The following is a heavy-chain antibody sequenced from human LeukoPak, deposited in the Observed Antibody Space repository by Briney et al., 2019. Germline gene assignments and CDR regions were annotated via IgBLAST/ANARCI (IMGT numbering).Heavy chain of an antibody. CDR1: GFTFSSYW. D-gene: IGHD4-17*01. CDR3: ARDEDDYGDYGGYDY. CDR2: IKQDGSEK. Sequence: PGGSLRLSCAASGFTFSSYWMSWVRQAPGKGLEWVANIKQDGSEKYHVDSVKGRFTISRDNAKNSLYLQMNSLRAEDTAVYYCARDEDDYGDYGGYDYWGQGTLVTVSS. V-gene: IGHV3-7*01. J-gene: IGHJ4*02.